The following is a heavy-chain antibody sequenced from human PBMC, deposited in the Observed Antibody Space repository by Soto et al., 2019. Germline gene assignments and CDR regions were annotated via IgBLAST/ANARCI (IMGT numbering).Heavy chain of an antibody. CDR2: ISGSGVST. D-gene: IGHD1-26*01. CDR3: TEAYSGSYRYWYFDR. CDR1: GFTFSSYA. J-gene: IGHJ2*01. V-gene: IGHV3-23*01. Sequence: GGSLRLSCAASGFTFSSYAMSWVRQAPGKGLEWVSAISGSGVSTYYEDSVKERFTISSENSKNTLYMQMNSPRAEDPAVYYCTEAYSGSYRYWYFDRCGRGILVAVSS.